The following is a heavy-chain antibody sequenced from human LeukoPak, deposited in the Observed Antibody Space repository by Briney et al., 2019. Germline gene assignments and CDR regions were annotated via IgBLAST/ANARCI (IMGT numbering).Heavy chain of an antibody. V-gene: IGHV3-7*01. J-gene: IGHJ6*03. Sequence: PGGSLRLSCAASGFTFSTYWMSWVRQAPGKGLEWVANINQDGSDTNHVNSVKGRFTISRDNAKNSLYLQMNSLRAEDTAVYYCARVSYYGSGSYYLFPDYYYYMDVWGKGTTVTISS. CDR1: GFTFSTYW. CDR2: INQDGSDT. D-gene: IGHD3-10*01. CDR3: ARVSYYGSGSYYLFPDYYYYMDV.